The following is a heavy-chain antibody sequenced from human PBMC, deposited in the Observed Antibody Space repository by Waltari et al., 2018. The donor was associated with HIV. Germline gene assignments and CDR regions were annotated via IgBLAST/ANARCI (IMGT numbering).Heavy chain of an antibody. CDR1: GGSFSGYY. D-gene: IGHD4-17*01. Sequence: VQLQQWGAGLLKPSETLSLTCAVHGGSFSGYYWRWIRQPPGKGLEWIGEINHSGSTNYNPSLKSRVTISVDTSKNQFSLKLSSVTAADTAVYYCARGPPDGDFPSYFDYWGQGTLVTVSS. V-gene: IGHV4-34*01. CDR3: ARGPPDGDFPSYFDY. CDR2: INHSGST. J-gene: IGHJ4*02.